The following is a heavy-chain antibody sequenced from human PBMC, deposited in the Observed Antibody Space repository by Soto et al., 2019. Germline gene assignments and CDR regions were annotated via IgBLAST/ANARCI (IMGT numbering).Heavy chain of an antibody. CDR1: GAIFSSYA. J-gene: IGHJ4*02. CDR3: AKEGRLASPAGDYFDS. D-gene: IGHD3-10*01. V-gene: IGHV1-69*13. CDR2: IIPIFATP. Sequence: SVKVSCKASGAIFSSYAVSWVRQVPGQGLEWMGGIIPIFATPKYGHKFQDRVTITADESTSTAYMELSSLRSDDTAVYYCAKEGRLASPAGDYFDSWGPGTLVTVSS.